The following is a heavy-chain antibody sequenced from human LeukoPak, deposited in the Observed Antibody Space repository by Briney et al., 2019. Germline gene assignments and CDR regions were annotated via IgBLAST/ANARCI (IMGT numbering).Heavy chain of an antibody. CDR1: GFIFKNYA. CDR2: ITSSGGST. D-gene: IGHD3-3*01. J-gene: IGHJ4*02. V-gene: IGHV3-23*01. CDR3: ARASFGVIVGPDY. Sequence: PGGSLRLSCAASGFIFKNYAMNGVRQAPGKGLEWVSAITSSGGSTYYADSVKGRFTISRDNSKNTLSLQMNSLRAEDTAVYYCARASFGVIVGPDYWGQGTLVTVSS.